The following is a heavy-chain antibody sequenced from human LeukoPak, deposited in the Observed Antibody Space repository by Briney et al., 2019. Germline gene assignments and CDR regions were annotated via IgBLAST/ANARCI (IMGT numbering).Heavy chain of an antibody. Sequence: GGSLRLSCAASGFTFSSYWMHWVRQAPGKGLVWVSRINSDGSSTSYADSVKGRFTISRDSAKNMLYLQMSSLRAEDTAVYYCARSVGSWFDPWGQGTLVTVSS. V-gene: IGHV3-74*01. J-gene: IGHJ5*02. CDR3: ARSVGSWFDP. CDR2: INSDGSST. CDR1: GFTFSSYW. D-gene: IGHD6-25*01.